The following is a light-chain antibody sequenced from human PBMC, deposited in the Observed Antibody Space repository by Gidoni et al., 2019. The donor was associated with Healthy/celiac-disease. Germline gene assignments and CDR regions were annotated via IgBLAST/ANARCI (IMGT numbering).Light chain of an antibody. V-gene: IGKV3-20*01. CDR3: QQYGSSLCS. CDR2: GAS. Sequence: EVVLTQSPGTLSLSPGERATLSCRASQSVSSSYLARYQQKPGQPPRLLIYGASSRATGIPDRFSGSGSGTDFTLTISRLEPEDFAVYYCQQYGSSLCSFGQGTKLEIK. CDR1: QSVSSSY. J-gene: IGKJ2*04.